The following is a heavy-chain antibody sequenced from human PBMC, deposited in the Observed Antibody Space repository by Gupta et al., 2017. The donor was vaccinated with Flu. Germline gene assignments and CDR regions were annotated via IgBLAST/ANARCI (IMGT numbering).Heavy chain of an antibody. J-gene: IGHJ5*02. Sequence: QVQLQESGPGVVKPSETLSLTCTVSGGSISSADHYLSWVRQPPGKGLEWIGSIYYRGSTYYNPSFKSRVIVSVDTSKNHFSLRLTSVTAADTAVYYCARLPLGIVVARGCFDPWGQGTLVTVSS. CDR2: IYYRGST. CDR1: GGSISSADHY. D-gene: IGHD2-2*01. CDR3: ARLPLGIVVARGCFDP. V-gene: IGHV4-30-4*01.